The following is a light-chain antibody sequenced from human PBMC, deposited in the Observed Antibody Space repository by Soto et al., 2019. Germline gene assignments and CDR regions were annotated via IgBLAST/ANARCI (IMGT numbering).Light chain of an antibody. CDR1: QSISSSF. V-gene: IGKV3-20*01. J-gene: IGKJ5*01. CDR3: QQYGSSTRT. Sequence: QSPGTLSLSPWERATLSCRASQSISSSFLAWYQQKPGQAPRLLIHAASSRATGIPDRFSGSGSGTDFTLTISRLETEGFAAYYCQQYGSSTRTFGQGTRLEIK. CDR2: AAS.